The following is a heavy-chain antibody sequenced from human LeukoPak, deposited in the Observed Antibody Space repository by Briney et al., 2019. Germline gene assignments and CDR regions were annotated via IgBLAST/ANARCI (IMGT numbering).Heavy chain of an antibody. J-gene: IGHJ4*02. CDR2: IYYSGST. D-gene: IGHD6-19*01. CDR1: GGSISSSSYY. Sequence: PSETLSLTCTVSGGSISSSSYYWGWIRQPPGKGLEWIGNIYYSGSTCYNPSLKSRVTISADTSKNQFSLKLSSVTAADSAMYYCARLGSSAPLYYFDYWGQGTLVTVSS. V-gene: IGHV4-39*01. CDR3: ARLGSSAPLYYFDY.